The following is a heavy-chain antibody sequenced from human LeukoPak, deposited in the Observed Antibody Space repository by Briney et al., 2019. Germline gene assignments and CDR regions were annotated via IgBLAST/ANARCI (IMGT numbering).Heavy chain of an antibody. CDR2: ISGSGGST. J-gene: IGHJ4*02. V-gene: IGHV3-23*01. Sequence: GGSLRLSCAASGFTFSSYAMSWVRQAPGKGLEWVSAISGSGGSTYYADSVKGRFTISRDNSKNTLYLQMNSLRAEDTAVYYCAKALAYCSGGSCYSRGRLYYFDYWGQGTLVTVSS. CDR3: AKALAYCSGGSCYSRGRLYYFDY. CDR1: GFTFSSYA. D-gene: IGHD2-15*01.